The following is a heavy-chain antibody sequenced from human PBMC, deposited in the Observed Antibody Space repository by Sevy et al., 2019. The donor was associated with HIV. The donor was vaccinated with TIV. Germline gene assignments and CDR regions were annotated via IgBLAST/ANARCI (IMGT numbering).Heavy chain of an antibody. CDR2: INESGIT. J-gene: IGHJ5*02. Sequence: SETLSLTCAVHDGSFSGYYWNWIRQLPGKGLEWIGEINESGITYYNPSLKSRVTISVDTSRKQFSLKLNSVTAADTAVYFCARSPPVVVVPGAPSWFDPWGQETLVTVSS. V-gene: IGHV4-34*01. CDR3: ARSPPVVVVPGAPSWFDP. CDR1: DGSFSGYY. D-gene: IGHD2-2*01.